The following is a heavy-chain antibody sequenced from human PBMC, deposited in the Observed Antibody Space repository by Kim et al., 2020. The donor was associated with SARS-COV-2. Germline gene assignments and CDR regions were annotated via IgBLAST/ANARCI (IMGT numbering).Heavy chain of an antibody. Sequence: SETLSLTCTFSGGSIGSGGYYWSWIRQYPGKGLEYIGSIYYNGRTQYNPSLESRLTISLDTSKNQFYLNLSSVAAADTAVYYCARAAGRDGVSRWGQGTLLSVPA. V-gene: IGHV4-31*03. CDR2: IYYNGRT. D-gene: IGHD3-10*01. J-gene: IGHJ1*01. CDR3: ARAAGRDGVSR. CDR1: GGSIGSGGYY.